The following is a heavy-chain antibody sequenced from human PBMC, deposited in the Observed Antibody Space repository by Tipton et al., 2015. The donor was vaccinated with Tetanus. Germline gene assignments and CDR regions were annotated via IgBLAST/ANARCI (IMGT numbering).Heavy chain of an antibody. Sequence: SLRLSCTASGFTFTTYAMSWVRQAPGKGLEWVSAISGSGGSTYYADSVKGRFTISRDNSKNTLYLQMNSLRAEDTAVYYCAKDRAFDIWGQGTMVTVSS. CDR2: ISGSGGST. J-gene: IGHJ3*02. V-gene: IGHV3-23*01. CDR3: AKDRAFDI. CDR1: GFTFTTYA.